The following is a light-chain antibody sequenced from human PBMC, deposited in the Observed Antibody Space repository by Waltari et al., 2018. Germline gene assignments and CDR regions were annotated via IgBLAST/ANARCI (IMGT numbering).Light chain of an antibody. CDR2: DVS. CDR3: SSYTTSSTVV. J-gene: IGLJ2*01. Sequence: QQHPRKSAEGMDYDVSRWPSGVSDRFSGAKSGNTASLTISGLQAEDKADYYCSSYTTSSTVVFGGGTKLTVL. V-gene: IGLV2-14*03.